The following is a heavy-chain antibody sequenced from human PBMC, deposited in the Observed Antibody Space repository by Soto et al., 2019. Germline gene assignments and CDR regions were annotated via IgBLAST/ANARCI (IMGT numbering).Heavy chain of an antibody. J-gene: IGHJ1*01. CDR3: ARGDGSYVFAQPEYCQH. CDR1: GGTFSSYT. CDR2: IIPILGIA. Sequence: QVRLVQSGAEVKKPGSSVKVSFKASGGTFSSYTISWVRQAPGQGLEWMGRIIPILGIANYAQKFQGRVTITAAISTSTAYMELSILRSEETAVYYCARGDGSYVFAQPEYCQHWGQGTLVTVSS. V-gene: IGHV1-69*02. D-gene: IGHD1-26*01.